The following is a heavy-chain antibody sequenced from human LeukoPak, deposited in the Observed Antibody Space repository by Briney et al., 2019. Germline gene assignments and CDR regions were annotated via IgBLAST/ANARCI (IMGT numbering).Heavy chain of an antibody. D-gene: IGHD6-19*01. J-gene: IGHJ6*03. CDR3: ARDSSGWYYYYYYMDV. Sequence: GGSLRLSCAASGFTFSSYSMNWVRQAPGKGLEWVSSISSSSSYIYYADSLKGRFTISRDNAKNSLYLQMNSLRAEDTAVYYCARDSSGWYYYYYYMDVWGKGTTVTISS. CDR2: ISSSSSYI. CDR1: GFTFSSYS. V-gene: IGHV3-21*01.